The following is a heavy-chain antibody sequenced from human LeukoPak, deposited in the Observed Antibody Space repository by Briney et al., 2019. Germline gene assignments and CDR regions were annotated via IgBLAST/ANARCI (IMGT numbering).Heavy chain of an antibody. Sequence: GESLKISCSGSGYTFTNYNIAWVRQMPGKCLEFMGIIYPGDSHVTYSPSFQGQVTISADKSVSTTYLQWSSLKASDTAIYYCARLDEGFYYDGGGFLYWGQGTLLAVSS. J-gene: IGHJ4*02. CDR3: ARLDEGFYYDGGGFLY. CDR1: GYTFTNYN. CDR2: IYPGDSHV. V-gene: IGHV5-51*01. D-gene: IGHD3-22*01.